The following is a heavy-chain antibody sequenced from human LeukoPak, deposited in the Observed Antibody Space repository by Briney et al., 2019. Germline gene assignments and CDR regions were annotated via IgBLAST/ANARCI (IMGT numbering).Heavy chain of an antibody. Sequence: SGPTLVHPTQTLTLTCTFSGFSLSTSGVGVGWIRQPPGKALEWLALIYWDDDKRYSPSLESRLTLTKDTSRNQVVLKMTNMDPVDTATYYCAGGSGRTFDYWGQGTLVTVSS. V-gene: IGHV2-5*02. D-gene: IGHD3-10*01. J-gene: IGHJ4*02. CDR1: GFSLSTSGVG. CDR2: IYWDDDK. CDR3: AGGSGRTFDY.